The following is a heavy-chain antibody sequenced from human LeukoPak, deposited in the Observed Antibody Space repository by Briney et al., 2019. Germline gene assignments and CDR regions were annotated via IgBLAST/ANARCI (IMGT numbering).Heavy chain of an antibody. V-gene: IGHV4-34*01. CDR1: GGSFNDYQ. J-gene: IGHJ6*02. Sequence: SETLSLTCAVSGGSFNDYQWSWLRQPPGKGLEWIGEIYYSGSTNYNPSLKSRVSMSVAPSKRQFSLNLSSVTAADTAVYYCARVRVGINFRYNPVDVWGQGTTVTVSS. CDR3: ARVRVGINFRYNPVDV. D-gene: IGHD1-26*01. CDR2: IYYSGST.